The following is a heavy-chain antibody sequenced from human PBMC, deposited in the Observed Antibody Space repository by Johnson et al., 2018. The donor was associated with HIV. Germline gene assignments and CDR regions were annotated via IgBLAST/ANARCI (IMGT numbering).Heavy chain of an antibody. V-gene: IGHV3-7*03. D-gene: IGHD5-18*01. CDR1: GFTFSSYW. CDR2: IKQDGSNK. Sequence: VQLVESGGGLVQPGGSLRLSCAASGFTFSSYWMSWVRQAPGKGLEWVANIKQDGSNKYYADSVKGRFTISRDNSKNTLYLQMNSLRAEDTAVYYCLFGGYSYGLAFDIWGQGTMVTVSS. J-gene: IGHJ3*02. CDR3: LFGGYSYGLAFDI.